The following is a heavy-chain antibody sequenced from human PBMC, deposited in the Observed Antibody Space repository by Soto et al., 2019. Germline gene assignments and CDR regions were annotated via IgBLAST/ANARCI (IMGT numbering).Heavy chain of an antibody. V-gene: IGHV3-21*01. CDR2: ISSSSSYI. Sequence: EVQLVESGGGLVKPGGSLRLSCAASGFTFSSYSMNWVRQAPGKGLEWVSSISSSSSYIYYADSVKGRFTISRDNAKNSLYLQMNSLRAEDTAVYYCARDMDSSGWYDVGEYYYYYYGMDVWGQGTTVTVSS. D-gene: IGHD6-19*01. J-gene: IGHJ6*02. CDR3: ARDMDSSGWYDVGEYYYYYYGMDV. CDR1: GFTFSSYS.